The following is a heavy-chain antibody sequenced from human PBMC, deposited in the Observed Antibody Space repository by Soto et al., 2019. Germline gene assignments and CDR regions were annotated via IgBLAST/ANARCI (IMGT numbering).Heavy chain of an antibody. Sequence: QLQLEESGPGLVKPSETLPLTCTVSGDPISSSSYYWGWLRQTPGQGLEWIGNIYNTGTTFYNPSLKSRVTISVDTSKNQFSLRLMSVTAAATAVYYCARRGSGSSFDYWGQGTLVTVSS. J-gene: IGHJ4*02. V-gene: IGHV4-39*01. CDR2: IYNTGTT. CDR1: GDPISSSSYY. D-gene: IGHD3-10*01. CDR3: ARRGSGSSFDY.